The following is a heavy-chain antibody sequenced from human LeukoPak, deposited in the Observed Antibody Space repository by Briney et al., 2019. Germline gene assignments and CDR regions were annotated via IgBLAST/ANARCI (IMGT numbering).Heavy chain of an antibody. J-gene: IGHJ4*02. CDR1: GDSISSYS. Sequence: SETLSLTCTVSGDSISSYSWNWIRQPPGKGLEWIGYIYYSGSTNSNPSLKSRVTISIDTSKNQFSLNLSSVTAADTAVYYCARTAATAPYFFDSWGQGTLVTVSS. V-gene: IGHV4-59*01. CDR3: ARTAATAPYFFDS. CDR2: IYYSGST. D-gene: IGHD6-25*01.